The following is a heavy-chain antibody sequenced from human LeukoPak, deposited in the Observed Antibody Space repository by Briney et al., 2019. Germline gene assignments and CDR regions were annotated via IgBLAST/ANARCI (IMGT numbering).Heavy chain of an antibody. CDR3: ARGLRYSSPYYYYYMDV. CDR2: IYYSGST. J-gene: IGHJ6*03. D-gene: IGHD6-13*01. Sequence: SETLSLTCTVSGGSNSSYYWSWIRQPPGKGLEWLGYIYYSGSTNYNPSLKSRVTISVDTSKNQFSLKLSSVTAADTAVYYCARGLRYSSPYYYYYMDVWGKGTTVTVSS. CDR1: GGSNSSYY. V-gene: IGHV4-59*01.